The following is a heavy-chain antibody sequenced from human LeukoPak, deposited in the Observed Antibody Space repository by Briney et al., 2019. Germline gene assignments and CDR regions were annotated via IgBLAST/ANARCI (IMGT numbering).Heavy chain of an antibody. CDR2: IIPIFGTA. V-gene: IGHV1-69*06. J-gene: IGHJ4*02. CDR1: GYTFTSYG. CDR3: ARSRGEYDILTGYSPVIDY. D-gene: IGHD3-9*01. Sequence: SVKVSCKASGYTFTSYGISWVRQAPGQGLEWMGGIIPIFGTANYAQKFQGRVTITADKSTSTAYMELSSLRSEDTAVYYCARSRGEYDILTGYSPVIDYWGQGTLVTVSS.